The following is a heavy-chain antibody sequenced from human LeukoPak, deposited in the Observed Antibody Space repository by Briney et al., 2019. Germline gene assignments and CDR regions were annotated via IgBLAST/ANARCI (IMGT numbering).Heavy chain of an antibody. CDR3: ARGGVYSTSAVDY. V-gene: IGHV3-74*01. J-gene: IGHJ4*02. D-gene: IGHD6-6*01. Sequence: PGGSLRLSCEASGSTFSTYWMHWVRQPPGKGLLWVSRINTDGSSTTYADSVKGRFTISRDNAKNTLYLQMNSLRAEDTAVYYCARGGVYSTSAVDYWGQGTLVTVSS. CDR1: GSTFSTYW. CDR2: INTDGSST.